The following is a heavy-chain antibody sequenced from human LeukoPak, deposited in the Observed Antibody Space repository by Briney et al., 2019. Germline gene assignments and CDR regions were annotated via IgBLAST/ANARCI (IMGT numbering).Heavy chain of an antibody. D-gene: IGHD6-6*01. J-gene: IGHJ4*02. CDR2: INSDGSST. CDR1: GFTFSSYW. CDR3: ARGLSGYASSLGY. Sequence: GGSLRLSCAASGFTFSSYWMHWVRQAPGKGLVWVSRINSDGSSTSYADSVRGRFSISRDNAKNTLYPQMNSLRAEDTAVYYCARGLSGYASSLGYWGQGTLVTVSA. V-gene: IGHV3-74*01.